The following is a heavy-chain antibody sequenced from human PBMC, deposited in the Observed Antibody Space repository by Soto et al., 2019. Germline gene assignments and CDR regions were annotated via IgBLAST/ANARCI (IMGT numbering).Heavy chain of an antibody. V-gene: IGHV4-34*01. J-gene: IGHJ4*02. CDR3: ARDRFTMVRGVIIPPPYFDY. Sequence: SETLSLTCAVYGGSFSGYYWSWIRQPPGKGLEWIGEINHSGSTNYNPSLKSRVTISVDTSKNQFSLKLSSVTAADTAVYYCARDRFTMVRGVIIPPPYFDYWGQGTLVTVSS. D-gene: IGHD3-10*01. CDR1: GGSFSGYY. CDR2: INHSGST.